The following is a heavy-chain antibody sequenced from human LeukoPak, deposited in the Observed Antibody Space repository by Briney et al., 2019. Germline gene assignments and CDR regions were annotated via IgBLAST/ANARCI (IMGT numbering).Heavy chain of an antibody. J-gene: IGHJ3*02. CDR3: ARRSTHTYYDFWSGYPANDAFDI. Sequence: ASVKVSCKVSGYTLTELSMHWVRQAPGKGLEWMGGFDPEDGETIYAQKFQGRVTMTEDTSTDTAYMELSSLRSEDTAVYYCARRSTHTYYDFWSGYPANDAFDIWGQGTMVTVSS. CDR1: GYTLTELS. V-gene: IGHV1-24*01. D-gene: IGHD3-3*01. CDR2: FDPEDGET.